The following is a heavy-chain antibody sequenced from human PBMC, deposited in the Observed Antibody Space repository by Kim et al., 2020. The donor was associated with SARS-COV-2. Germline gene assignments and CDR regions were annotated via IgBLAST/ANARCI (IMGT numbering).Heavy chain of an antibody. J-gene: IGHJ2*01. V-gene: IGHV5-51*01. CDR2: IFPGDSDT. Sequence: GESLKISCNGSGYSFTSYWIGWVRQKPGKGLEWMGIIFPGDSDTRYSPSFQGQVTISADKSINTAYLQWSSLKAPDTAMYYCARPPRHYDTLTGLHFDLWGRGTLVTVSS. CDR3: ARPPRHYDTLTGLHFDL. D-gene: IGHD3-9*01. CDR1: GYSFTSYW.